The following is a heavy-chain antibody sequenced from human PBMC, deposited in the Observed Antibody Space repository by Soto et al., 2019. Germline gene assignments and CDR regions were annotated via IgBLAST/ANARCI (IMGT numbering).Heavy chain of an antibody. J-gene: IGHJ4*02. V-gene: IGHV4-39*01. CDR3: ARLRIKLWFFFDY. CDR1: GGSVSNSDYY. D-gene: IGHD5-18*01. Sequence: QMQLQESGPGLVRPSETLSLTCTVSGGSVSNSDYYWRWVRQTPGRGLEWIGSVYSSGSTYYNPYLKSRVTISVDASKSQFSLKLRSVPAADTTVYFCARLRIKLWFFFDYWGRGTLVTVSS. CDR2: VYSSGST.